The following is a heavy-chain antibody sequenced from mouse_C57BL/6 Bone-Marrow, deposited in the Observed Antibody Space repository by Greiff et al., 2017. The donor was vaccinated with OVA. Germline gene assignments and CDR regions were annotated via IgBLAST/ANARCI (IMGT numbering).Heavy chain of an antibody. CDR3: AMGNDGYYDFDY. Sequence: QVQLKQPGAELVKPGASVQVSCKASGYTFTSYWMHWVKQRPGQGLEWIGRIHPSDSDTNYNQKFKGKATLTVDKSSSTAYMQLSSLTSEDSAVYYCAMGNDGYYDFDYWGQGTTLTVSS. D-gene: IGHD2-3*01. V-gene: IGHV1-74*01. CDR2: IHPSDSDT. CDR1: GYTFTSYW. J-gene: IGHJ2*01.